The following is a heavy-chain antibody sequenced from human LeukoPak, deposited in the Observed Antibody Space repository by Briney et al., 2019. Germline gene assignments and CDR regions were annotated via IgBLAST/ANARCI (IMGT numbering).Heavy chain of an antibody. Sequence: PGGSLRLSCSVPGFTFSSYGMHWVRQAPGKGLEWVAVISYDGSNKYHADSVKGRFTISRDNSKNTLYLQMNSLRAEDTAVYYCAKDLGAGYCSSTSCPTPFWGQGTLVTVSS. J-gene: IGHJ4*02. D-gene: IGHD2-2*01. CDR1: GFTFSSYG. V-gene: IGHV3-30*18. CDR2: ISYDGSNK. CDR3: AKDLGAGYCSSTSCPTPF.